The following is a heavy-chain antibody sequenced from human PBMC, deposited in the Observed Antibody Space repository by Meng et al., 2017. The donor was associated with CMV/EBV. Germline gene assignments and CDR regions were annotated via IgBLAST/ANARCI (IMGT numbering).Heavy chain of an antibody. CDR3: AKEGWDVVVPAAILYYYYGMDV. D-gene: IGHD2-2*01. J-gene: IGHJ6*02. CDR2: IKQDGSEK. V-gene: IGHV3-7*01. Sequence: GESLKISCAASGFTFSSYWMSWVRQAPGKGLEWVANIKQDGSEKYYADSVKGRFTISRDNSKNTLYLQMNSLRAEDTAVYYCAKEGWDVVVPAAILYYYYGMDVWGQGTTVTVSS. CDR1: GFTFSSYW.